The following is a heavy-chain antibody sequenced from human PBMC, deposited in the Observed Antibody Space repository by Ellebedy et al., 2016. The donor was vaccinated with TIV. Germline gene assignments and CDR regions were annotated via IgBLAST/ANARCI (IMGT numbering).Heavy chain of an antibody. CDR3: ARGDHGIPYDY. V-gene: IGHV4-34*01. Sequence: MPSETLSLTCAVYGGSFSGYYWSWIRKPPGKGLEWIGEINHSGSTNYNPSLKSRVTISVDTSKNQFSLKLSSVTAADTAVYYCARGDHGIPYDYWGQGTLVTVSS. CDR1: GGSFSGYY. J-gene: IGHJ4*02. CDR2: INHSGST. D-gene: IGHD5-18*01.